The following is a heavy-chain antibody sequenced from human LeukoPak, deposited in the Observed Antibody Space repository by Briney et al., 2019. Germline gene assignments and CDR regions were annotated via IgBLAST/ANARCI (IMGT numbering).Heavy chain of an antibody. D-gene: IGHD2-21*02. CDR2: ISYDGGNK. V-gene: IGHV3-30*18. CDR3: AKGGNIGDYCGGDCYSTDTFDI. J-gene: IGHJ3*02. Sequence: PGRSLRLSCAASGFIFSSFGMHWVRQAPGKGLEWVTLISYDGGNKYYADSVKGRFTISRDNSKHTLYLQMYSLRAEDTAVYYCAKGGNIGDYCGGDCYSTDTFDIWGQGTMVTVSS. CDR1: GFIFSSFG.